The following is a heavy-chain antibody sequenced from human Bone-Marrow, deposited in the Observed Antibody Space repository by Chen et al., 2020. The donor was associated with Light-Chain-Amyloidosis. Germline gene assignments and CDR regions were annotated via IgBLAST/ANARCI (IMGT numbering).Heavy chain of an antibody. J-gene: IGHJ6*03. Sequence: QVQLQQWGAGLLKPSETLSLTCAVYGGSFSGYYWSWIRQPPGKGLEWIGEINHSGSTNYNPSLKSRVTISVDTSKNQFSLKLSSVTAADTAVYYCARGTHYDFWSGYYYYYMDVWGKGTTVTVPS. D-gene: IGHD3-3*01. CDR1: GGSFSGYY. CDR3: ARGTHYDFWSGYYYYYMDV. CDR2: INHSGST. V-gene: IGHV4-34*01.